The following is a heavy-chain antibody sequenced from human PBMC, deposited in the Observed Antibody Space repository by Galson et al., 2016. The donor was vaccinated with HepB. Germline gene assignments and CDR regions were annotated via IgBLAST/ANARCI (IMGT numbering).Heavy chain of an antibody. CDR3: ARAAGHGHYGSGSRFDY. CDR1: GFTFKSYS. V-gene: IGHV3-21*01. D-gene: IGHD3-10*01. J-gene: IGHJ5*01. CDR2: ISTSSSYI. Sequence: SLRLSCAASGFTFKSYSMNWVRQAPGKGLEWVSYISTSSSYIFYADSVKGRFTISRDNAKNSLQLQMNSLRAENTAVYYCARAAGHGHYGSGSRFDYWGHGTLVSVSS.